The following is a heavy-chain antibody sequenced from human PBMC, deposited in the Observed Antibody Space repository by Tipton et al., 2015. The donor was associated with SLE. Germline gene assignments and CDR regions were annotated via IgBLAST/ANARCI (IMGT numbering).Heavy chain of an antibody. CDR2: INHSGST. V-gene: IGHV4-34*01. CDR1: GGSFSGYY. J-gene: IGHJ4*02. D-gene: IGHD3/OR15-3a*01. Sequence: TLSLTCAVYGGSFSGYYWSWIRQPPGKGLEWIGEINHSGSTNYNPSLKSRVTISVDTSNNQFSLKLTSATAADTAVYYCARLGYAFWTRYADYWGQGTLVTVSS. CDR3: ARLGYAFWTRYADY.